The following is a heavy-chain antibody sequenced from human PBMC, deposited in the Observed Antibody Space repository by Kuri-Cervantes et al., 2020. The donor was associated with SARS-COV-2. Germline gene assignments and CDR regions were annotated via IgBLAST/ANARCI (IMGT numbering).Heavy chain of an antibody. CDR1: GGSINSSSFY. CDR2: IYYSGSP. J-gene: IGHJ6*03. CDR3: ASVKYIDYYYYMDV. D-gene: IGHD2-15*01. V-gene: IGHV4-39*07. Sequence: GSLRLSCSVSGGSINSSSFYWGWIRQPPGKGLEWIGMIYYSGSPYYNPSLKSRVTISVDTSKNQFSLKLSSVTAADTAVYYCASVKYIDYYYYMDVWGKGTTVTVSS.